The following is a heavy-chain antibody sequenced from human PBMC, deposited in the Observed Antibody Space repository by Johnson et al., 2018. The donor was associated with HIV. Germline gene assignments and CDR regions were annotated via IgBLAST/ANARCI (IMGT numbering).Heavy chain of an antibody. Sequence: VQLVESGGGFVQPGGSLRLSCAASGFTLSDYYMDWVRQAPGKGLEWVGRTRNKANSYITEYAASVKGRFSISRDDSKNSLYLQMNSLKTEDTAVYYCARVRSGRENAFDIWGQGTMVTVSS. D-gene: IGHD1-26*01. J-gene: IGHJ3*02. CDR3: ARVRSGRENAFDI. V-gene: IGHV3-72*01. CDR1: GFTLSDYY. CDR2: TRNKANSYIT.